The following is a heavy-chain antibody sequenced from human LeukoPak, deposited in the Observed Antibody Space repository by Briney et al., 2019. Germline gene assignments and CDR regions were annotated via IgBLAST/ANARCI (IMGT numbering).Heavy chain of an antibody. CDR2: ISYDGSNK. V-gene: IGHV3-30*04. D-gene: IGHD6-6*01. Sequence: SGGSLRLSCAASGFTFSGYAMHWVRQAPGKGLEWVAVISYDGSNKYYADSVEGRFTISRDNSKNTLYLQMNSLRAEDTAVYSCARAYSSSSGYSFYGLDVWGQGTTVTVSS. CDR3: ARAYSSSSGYSFYGLDV. J-gene: IGHJ6*02. CDR1: GFTFSGYA.